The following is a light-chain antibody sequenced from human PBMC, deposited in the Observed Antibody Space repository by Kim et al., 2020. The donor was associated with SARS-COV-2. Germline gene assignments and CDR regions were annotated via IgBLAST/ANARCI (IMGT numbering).Light chain of an antibody. Sequence: CPGERATLSCRASQSVSSSYLAWYPQKPGQAPRLLIYGASSRATGIPDRFSGSGSGTDFTLTISRLEPEDFAVYYCQQYGSSPEVTFGGGTKVEI. CDR1: QSVSSSY. V-gene: IGKV3-20*01. J-gene: IGKJ4*01. CDR2: GAS. CDR3: QQYGSSPEVT.